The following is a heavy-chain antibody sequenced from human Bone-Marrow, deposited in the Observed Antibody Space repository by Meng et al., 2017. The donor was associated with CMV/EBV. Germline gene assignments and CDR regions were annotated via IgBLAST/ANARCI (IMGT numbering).Heavy chain of an antibody. J-gene: IGHJ6*02. CDR3: ARDSQGGMDV. Sequence: SVKVSCKASGGTFSSYAISWVRQAPGQGLEWMGVIIPIFGTANYAQKIQGRVTITTDECTSTAYMELGSLRSEDTAVYYCARDSQGGMDVWGQGTTVTVSS. V-gene: IGHV1-69*05. CDR1: GGTFSSYA. CDR2: IIPIFGTA.